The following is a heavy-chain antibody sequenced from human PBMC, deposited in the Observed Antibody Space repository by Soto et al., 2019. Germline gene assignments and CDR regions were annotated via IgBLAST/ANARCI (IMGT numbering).Heavy chain of an antibody. CDR3: ARDHMSSSGWYHYYYYYMDV. V-gene: IGHV1-3*01. Sequence: GASVKVSCKASGYTFTSYAMHWVRQAPGQRLEWMGWINAGNGNTKYSQKFQGRVTITRDTSASTAYKELSSLRTEDTAVYYCARDHMSSSGWYHYYYYYMDVWGKGTTVTVSS. D-gene: IGHD6-19*01. CDR1: GYTFTSYA. CDR2: INAGNGNT. J-gene: IGHJ6*03.